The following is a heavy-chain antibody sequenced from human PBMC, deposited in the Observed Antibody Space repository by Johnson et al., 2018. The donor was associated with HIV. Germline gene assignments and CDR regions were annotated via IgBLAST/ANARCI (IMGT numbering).Heavy chain of an antibody. CDR1: GFTFSSYA. J-gene: IGHJ3*02. CDR3: ARDRALRGDYDSSGYTWADAFDI. CDR2: ISSNGGST. V-gene: IGHV3-64*01. D-gene: IGHD3-22*01. Sequence: MQLVESGGGLVQPGGSLRLSCAASGFTFSSYAMHWVRQAPGKGLEYVSAISSNGGSTYYANSVKGRFTISRDNSKNTLYLQMGSLRAEDMAVYYCARDRALRGDYDSSGYTWADAFDIWGQGTMVTVSS.